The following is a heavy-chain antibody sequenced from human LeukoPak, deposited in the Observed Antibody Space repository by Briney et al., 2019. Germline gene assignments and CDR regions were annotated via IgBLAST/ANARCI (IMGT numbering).Heavy chain of an antibody. J-gene: IGHJ6*02. CDR2: INPNSGGT. Sequence: ASVKVSCKASGYTFTGYYMHWVRQAPGQGLEWMGWINPNSGGTNYAQTFQGRVTMTRDKYISTAYMELSRLRSDDTDVYFCARDYCSSTSCYGVGRRSYYYYGMDVWGQGTTVTVSS. D-gene: IGHD2-2*01. CDR3: ARDYCSSTSCYGVGRRSYYYYGMDV. CDR1: GYTFTGYY. V-gene: IGHV1-2*02.